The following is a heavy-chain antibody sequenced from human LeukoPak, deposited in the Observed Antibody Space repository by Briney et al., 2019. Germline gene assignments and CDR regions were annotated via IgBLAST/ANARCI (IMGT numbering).Heavy chain of an antibody. J-gene: IGHJ4*02. V-gene: IGHV3-48*03. D-gene: IGHD5-12*01. CDR3: AKSPGGYSGPFGD. Sequence: SGGSLRLSCAASGFTFSSYEMNWVRQAPGKGLEWVSYISSSGSTIYYADSVKGRFTISRDNAKNSLYLQMNSLRVEDTAVYYCAKSPGGYSGPFGDWGQGTLVTVSS. CDR2: ISSSGSTI. CDR1: GFTFSSYE.